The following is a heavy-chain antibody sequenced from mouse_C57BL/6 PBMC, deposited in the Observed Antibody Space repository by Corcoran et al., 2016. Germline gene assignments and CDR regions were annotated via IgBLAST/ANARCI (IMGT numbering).Heavy chain of an antibody. CDR1: GYTFTTYG. CDR2: INTYSGVP. D-gene: IGHD2-3*01. V-gene: IGHV9-3*01. J-gene: IGHJ3*01. Sequence: QIQFVQSGPELKKPGETVKISCKASGYTFTTYGMSWVKQAPGKGLKWMGWINTYSGVPTYADDFKGRFAFSLETSASTAYLQINNLKNEDTATYFCAREAEGGYSDWFAYWGQGTLVTVSA. CDR3: AREAEGGYSDWFAY.